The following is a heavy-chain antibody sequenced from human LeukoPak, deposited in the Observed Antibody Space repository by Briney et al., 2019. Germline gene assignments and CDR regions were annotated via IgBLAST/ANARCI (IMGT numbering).Heavy chain of an antibody. CDR1: GGSISSYY. J-gene: IGHJ4*02. Sequence: SETLSLTCTVSGGSISSYYWSWIRQPPGKGLEWIGYIYYSGSTNYNPSLKSRVTISVDTSKNQFSLKLSSVTAADTAVYYCARRSYSYGPTFDYWGQGTPVTVSS. V-gene: IGHV4-59*08. D-gene: IGHD5-18*01. CDR2: IYYSGST. CDR3: ARRSYSYGPTFDY.